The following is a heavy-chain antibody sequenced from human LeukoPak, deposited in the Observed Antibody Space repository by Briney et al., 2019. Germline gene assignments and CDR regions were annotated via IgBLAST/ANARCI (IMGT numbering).Heavy chain of an antibody. Sequence: PSETLSLTCTVSGGFISTYFWSWIRQPPGKGLEWIGYTYYTGRNTYNPSLKSRVTISQDSSKNQFSLKLTSVTAADTAVYYCARAPTYYFASGRYTIPSFDYWGQGTLVTVSS. CDR3: ARAPTYYFASGRYTIPSFDY. J-gene: IGHJ4*02. D-gene: IGHD3-22*01. CDR1: GGFISTYF. V-gene: IGHV4-59*01. CDR2: TYYTGRN.